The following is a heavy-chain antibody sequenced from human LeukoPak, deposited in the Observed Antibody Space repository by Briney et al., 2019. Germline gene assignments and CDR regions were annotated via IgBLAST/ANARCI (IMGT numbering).Heavy chain of an antibody. D-gene: IGHD2-15*01. CDR2: ISWNSGSI. CDR3: AKVGGRNY. V-gene: IGHV3-9*01. CDR1: GFTFDDYA. Sequence: GGSLRLSCAASGFTFDDYAMHWVRQAPGKGLEWVSGISWNSGSIGYADSVKGRFTISRDNAKNSLYLQMNSLRAEDTALYYCAKVGGRNYWDQGTLVTVSS. J-gene: IGHJ4*02.